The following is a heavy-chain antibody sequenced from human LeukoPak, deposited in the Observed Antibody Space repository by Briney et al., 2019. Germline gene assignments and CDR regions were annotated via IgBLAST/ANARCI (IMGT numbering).Heavy chain of an antibody. J-gene: IGHJ4*02. Sequence: SGGSLRLSCAASGFTFSSYVIHWVRQAPGKGLEWVAGIWYDGSNYYYADSVKGRFTISRDNSKNTLYLQMNSLRAEDTGVYYCARDGRALLRDFDYRGQGTLVTVSS. CDR1: GFTFSSYV. CDR2: IWYDGSNY. D-gene: IGHD1-26*01. V-gene: IGHV3-33*01. CDR3: ARDGRALLRDFDY.